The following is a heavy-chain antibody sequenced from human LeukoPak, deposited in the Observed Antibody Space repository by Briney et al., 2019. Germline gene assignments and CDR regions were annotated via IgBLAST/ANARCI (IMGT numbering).Heavy chain of an antibody. CDR2: INHSGST. CDR1: GGSFSGYY. CDR3: ARAAWLHYFDY. J-gene: IGHJ4*02. D-gene: IGHD6-19*01. Sequence: SETPSLTCAVYGGSFSGYYWSWIRQPPGKGLEWIGEINHSGSTNYNPSLKSRVTISVDTSKNQFSLKLSSVTAADTAVYYCARAAWLHYFDYWGQGTLVTVSS. V-gene: IGHV4-34*01.